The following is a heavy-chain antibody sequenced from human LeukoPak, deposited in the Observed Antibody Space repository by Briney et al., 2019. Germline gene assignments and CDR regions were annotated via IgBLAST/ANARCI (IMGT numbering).Heavy chain of an antibody. D-gene: IGHD2-15*01. CDR1: GFTFSDYA. Sequence: GGSLRLSCAASGFTFSDYAIHWVRQAPGKGLEWVAIISYDGGNKYYTDSVRGRFTISRDNSKNTPYLQMNSLRAGDTAVYYCAKAGGYCSAGTCYSNFWGQGTLVTVSS. V-gene: IGHV3-30*18. CDR3: AKAGGYCSAGTCYSNF. J-gene: IGHJ4*02. CDR2: ISYDGGNK.